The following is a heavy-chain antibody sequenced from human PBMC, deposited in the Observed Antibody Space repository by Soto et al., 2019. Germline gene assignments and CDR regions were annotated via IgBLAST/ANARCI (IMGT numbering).Heavy chain of an antibody. Sequence: QVQLQESGPGLVKPPETLSLTCTASGASISGYCGNWIRQPPGEGLEGIGYIYYSGNTTYNSFLKSRVTMSVDTSKNQFSLYLTSVTPADTAVYYCARMITATGTEYFDLWGRGALVTVSS. J-gene: IGHJ2*01. V-gene: IGHV4-59*13. CDR3: ARMITATGTEYFDL. D-gene: IGHD6-13*01. CDR1: GASISGYC. CDR2: IYYSGNT.